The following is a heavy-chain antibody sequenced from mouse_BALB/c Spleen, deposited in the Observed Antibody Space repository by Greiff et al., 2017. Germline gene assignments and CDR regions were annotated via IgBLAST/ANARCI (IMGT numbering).Heavy chain of an antibody. CDR3: APYGNFFDY. D-gene: IGHD2-1*01. Sequence: EVKLQESGAELVRPGALVKLSCKASGFNIKDYYMHWVKQRPEQGLEWIGWIDPENGNTIYDPKFQGKASITADTSSNTAYLQLSSLTSEDTAVYYCAPYGNFFDYWGQGTTLTVSS. CDR2: IDPENGNT. J-gene: IGHJ2*01. V-gene: IGHV14-1*02. CDR1: GFNIKDYY.